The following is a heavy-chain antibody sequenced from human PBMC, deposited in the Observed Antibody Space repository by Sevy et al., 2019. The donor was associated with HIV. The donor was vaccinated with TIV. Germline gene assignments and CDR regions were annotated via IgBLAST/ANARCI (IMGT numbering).Heavy chain of an antibody. D-gene: IGHD3-16*01. CDR3: FGGTN. CDR2: IKKDGSQK. CDR1: GLTISNYW. J-gene: IGHJ4*02. V-gene: IGHV3-7*03. Sequence: GGSLRLSCTDSGLTISNYWMHWVRQAPGKGLEWVASIKKDGSQKDYVDSVKGRFIISRDNAKSSVYLQMNSLRDEDAAVYYCFGGTNWGQGTLVTVSS.